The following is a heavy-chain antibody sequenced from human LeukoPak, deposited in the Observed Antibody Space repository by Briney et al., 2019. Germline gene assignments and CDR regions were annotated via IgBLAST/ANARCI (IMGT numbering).Heavy chain of an antibody. CDR3: ARGRLSYYDFWSGYYLPDAFDI. V-gene: IGHV1-8*03. J-gene: IGHJ3*02. CDR2: MNPNSGNT. CDR1: GYTFTSYD. Sequence: ASVKVSCKASGYTFTSYDINWVRQATGQGLEWMGWMNPNSGNTGYAQKFQGRVTITRKTSISTAYMELSSLRSEDTAVYYCARGRLSYYDFWSGYYLPDAFDIWGQGTMVTVSS. D-gene: IGHD3-3*01.